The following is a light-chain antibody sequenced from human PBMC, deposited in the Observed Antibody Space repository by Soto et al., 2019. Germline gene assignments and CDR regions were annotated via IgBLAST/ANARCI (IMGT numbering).Light chain of an antibody. CDR2: GAS. CDR3: QQYGTSPPT. Sequence: EIVLTQSPGTLSLSPGERATLSCKASQSVSSNFLAWYQRKPGQAPRLLIYGASYRATDIPYRSSGSGSGTDFTLTIARLEQEDFAVYYCQQYGTSPPTFGQGTKVEI. V-gene: IGKV3-20*01. CDR1: QSVSSNF. J-gene: IGKJ1*01.